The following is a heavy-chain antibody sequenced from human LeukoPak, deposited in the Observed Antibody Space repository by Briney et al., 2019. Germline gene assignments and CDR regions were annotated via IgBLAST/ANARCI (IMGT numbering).Heavy chain of an antibody. CDR2: INPSGGST. Sequence: ASVKVSCKASGYTFTSYYMHWVRRAPGQGLEWMGIINPSGGSTSYAQKFQGRVTMTRDTSTSTVYMELSSLRSEDTAVYYCARDPGDGYNLVSNYGMDVWGQGTTVTVSS. J-gene: IGHJ6*02. D-gene: IGHD5-24*01. V-gene: IGHV1-46*01. CDR1: GYTFTSYY. CDR3: ARDPGDGYNLVSNYGMDV.